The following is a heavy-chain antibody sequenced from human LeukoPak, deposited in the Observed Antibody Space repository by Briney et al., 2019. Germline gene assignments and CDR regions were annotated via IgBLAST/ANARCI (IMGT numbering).Heavy chain of an antibody. J-gene: IGHJ6*02. CDR1: GFTFSGYS. D-gene: IGHD3-10*01. CDR3: ARGGRGDYGSGSYYNYGMDV. CDR2: ISSSAATI. V-gene: IGHV3-48*01. Sequence: GGSLRLSCAASGFTFSGYSLSWVRQAPGKGLEWVSYISSSAATIYYADSVKGGFTISRDSAKNSLYPQINSLRVEDTALYYCARGGRGDYGSGSYYNYGMDVWGQGTTVTVSS.